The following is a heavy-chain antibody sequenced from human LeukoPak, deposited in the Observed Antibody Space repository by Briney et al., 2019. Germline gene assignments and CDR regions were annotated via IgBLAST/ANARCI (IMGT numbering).Heavy chain of an antibody. V-gene: IGHV4-39*07. CDR3: ARETD. Sequence: PSETLSLTCTVSGGSISSSSYYWGWIRQPPGKGLEWIGTISYSGSTYYNSSLKSRVTISIDTSKNQFSLKLSSMTAADTAVYYCARETDWGQGTLVTVSS. CDR1: GGSISSSSYY. CDR2: ISYSGST. J-gene: IGHJ4*02.